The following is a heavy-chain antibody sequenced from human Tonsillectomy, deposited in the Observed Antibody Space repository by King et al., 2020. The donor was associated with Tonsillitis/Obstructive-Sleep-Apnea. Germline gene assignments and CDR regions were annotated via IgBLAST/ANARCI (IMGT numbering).Heavy chain of an antibody. J-gene: IGHJ5*02. Sequence: VQLVESGAEVKKPGESLKISCKGSGYSFTSYWIGWVRQMPGKGLEWMGIIYPGDSDTRYSPSFQGQVTISADKSISTAYLQWSSLKASDTAMYDCARLNTAAAGYNWFDPWGQGTLVTVSS. CDR2: IYPGDSDT. CDR3: ARLNTAAAGYNWFDP. V-gene: IGHV5-51*03. CDR1: GYSFTSYW. D-gene: IGHD6-13*01.